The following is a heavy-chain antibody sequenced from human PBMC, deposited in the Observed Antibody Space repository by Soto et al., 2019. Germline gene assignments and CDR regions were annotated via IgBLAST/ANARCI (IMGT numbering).Heavy chain of an antibody. D-gene: IGHD2-2*01. CDR3: ARDRSLRGVGGQLLGYYYYYMDV. V-gene: IGHV3-11*01. Sequence: PGGSLRLSCAASGFTFSDYYMSWIRQAPGKGLEWVSYISSSGSTIYYADSVKGRFTISRDNAKNSLYLQMNSLRAEDTAVYYCARDRSLRGVGGQLLGYYYYYMDVWGKGTTVTVSS. CDR1: GFTFSDYY. J-gene: IGHJ6*03. CDR2: ISSSGSTI.